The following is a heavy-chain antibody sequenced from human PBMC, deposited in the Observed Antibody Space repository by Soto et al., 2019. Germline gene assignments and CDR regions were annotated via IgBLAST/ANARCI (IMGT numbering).Heavy chain of an antibody. CDR3: ARDPEGADGGPSYYGMDV. Sequence: ASVKVSCKASGYTFTSYAMHWVRQAPGQRLEWMGWINAGNGNTKYSQKFQGRVTITRDTSASTAYMELSSLRSEDTAVYYCARDPEGADGGPSYYGMDVCGQGTTVTVYS. V-gene: IGHV1-3*01. D-gene: IGHD1-26*01. J-gene: IGHJ6*02. CDR1: GYTFTSYA. CDR2: INAGNGNT.